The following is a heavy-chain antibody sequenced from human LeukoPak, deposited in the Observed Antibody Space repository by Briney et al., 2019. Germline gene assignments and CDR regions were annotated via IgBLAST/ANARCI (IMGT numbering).Heavy chain of an antibody. CDR1: GDSISPYY. V-gene: IGHV4-59*08. CDR2: IYYTGST. CDR3: AKSTGWPGFDN. D-gene: IGHD6-19*01. Sequence: SGTLSLTCTVAGDSISPYYWSWIRQPPGKGPEWIGYIYYTGSTYYNPSLKSRVTISVDTSTNPVSLRLSSVTAADTAVYYCAKSTGWPGFDNWGQGTLVTVSS. J-gene: IGHJ4*02.